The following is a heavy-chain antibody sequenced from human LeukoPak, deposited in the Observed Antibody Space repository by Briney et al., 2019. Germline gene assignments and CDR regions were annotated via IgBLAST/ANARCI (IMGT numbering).Heavy chain of an antibody. J-gene: IGHJ4*02. Sequence: SETLSLPCTVSGGHMRSSSYYWRWIRQPPGKGLEWIGSIYYTGSAYYNPSLKSRVTMSVDTSKNQFSLRLSSVTAADTAVYYCARHPEKYCYFYYWGPGTLVTVSS. D-gene: IGHD2-8*02. CDR3: ARHPEKYCYFYY. CDR2: IYYTGSA. V-gene: IGHV4-39*01. CDR1: GGHMRSSSYY.